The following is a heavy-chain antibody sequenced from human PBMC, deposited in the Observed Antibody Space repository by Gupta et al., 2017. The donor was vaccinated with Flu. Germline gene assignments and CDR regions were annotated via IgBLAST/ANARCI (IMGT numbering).Heavy chain of an antibody. V-gene: IGHV3-21*01. Sequence: EVKLVESGGGLIKPGGSLRLSCAASGFTFRSYSMNWVRQAPGKGLEWVSSITPSNSYIYYADSLRGRFTISRDNAKNSLYLQMNSLRAEDTAVYYCARGLEQWLIPESAFDIWGQGTMVTVSS. J-gene: IGHJ3*02. D-gene: IGHD6-19*01. CDR1: GFTFRSYS. CDR3: ARGLEQWLIPESAFDI. CDR2: ITPSNSYI.